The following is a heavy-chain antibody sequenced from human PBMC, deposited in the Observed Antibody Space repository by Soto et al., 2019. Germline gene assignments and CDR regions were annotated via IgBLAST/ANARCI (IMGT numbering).Heavy chain of an antibody. CDR1: GFTFSNYY. V-gene: IGHV3-11*01. Sequence: QVQLVESGGGLVKPGGSLRLSCAASGFTFSNYYMTWIRQAPGKGLECLSYISSREVTVYYADSVKGRFNISRDNTKNSLYLQMTTLRDEDTAVYYCARVSASGWHVNGRDYFDSWGQGTLVTVSS. CDR3: ARVSASGWHVNGRDYFDS. J-gene: IGHJ4*02. CDR2: ISSREVTV. D-gene: IGHD6-19*01.